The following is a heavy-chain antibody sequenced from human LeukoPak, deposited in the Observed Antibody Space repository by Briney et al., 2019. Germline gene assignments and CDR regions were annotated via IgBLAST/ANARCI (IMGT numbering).Heavy chain of an antibody. J-gene: IGHJ4*02. CDR1: GYIFTSYG. D-gene: IGHD3-10*01. Sequence: GASVKVSCKASGYIFTSYGISWVRQAPGQGLEWMGWISAYNGNTNYAQKLQGRVTMTTDTSTSTAYMELRSLRSDDTAVYYCARDLERITMVRGVILYDYWGQGTLVTVSS. CDR2: ISAYNGNT. V-gene: IGHV1-18*01. CDR3: ARDLERITMVRGVILYDY.